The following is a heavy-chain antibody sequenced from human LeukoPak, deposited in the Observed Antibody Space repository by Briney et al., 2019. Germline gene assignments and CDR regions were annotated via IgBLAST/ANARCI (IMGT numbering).Heavy chain of an antibody. Sequence: SETLSLTCTVSGGSISNYWWSWIRQPPGKGLEWIGYVFDSGGTNYNPSLKSRVTISVDTSKNQFSLKLSSVTAADTAVYYCARGTFRSGFDYWGQGTLVTVSS. V-gene: IGHV4-59*12. D-gene: IGHD1-26*01. J-gene: IGHJ4*02. CDR3: ARGTFRSGFDY. CDR1: GGSISNYW. CDR2: VFDSGGT.